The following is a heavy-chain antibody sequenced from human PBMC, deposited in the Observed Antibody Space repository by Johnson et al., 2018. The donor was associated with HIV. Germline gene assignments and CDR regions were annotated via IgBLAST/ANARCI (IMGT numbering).Heavy chain of an antibody. J-gene: IGHJ3*01. CDR1: GFTFSSYA. D-gene: IGHD6-13*01. CDR2: ISYDGNNK. Sequence: QVQLVESGGGVVQPGRSLRLSCAASGFTFSSYAMHWVRQAPGKGLEWVAVISYDGNNKYYADSVKGRFTISRDNSKNTLYLQMNTLRPEDTAVYYCARQQQLVLSGTFDLWGPGTMVTVS. V-gene: IGHV3-30-3*01. CDR3: ARQQQLVLSGTFDL.